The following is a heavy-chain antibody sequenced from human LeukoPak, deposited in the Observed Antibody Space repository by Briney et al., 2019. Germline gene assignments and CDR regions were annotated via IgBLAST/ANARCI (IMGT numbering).Heavy chain of an antibody. V-gene: IGHV1-2*02. J-gene: IGHJ4*02. CDR2: INPNSGDT. CDR1: GYTFTGYH. Sequence: SVKVSCKASGYTFTGYHMHWVRQAPGQGLGWMGCINPNSGDTNYAQRFQGRVTMTRDTSITTAYMELSSLRSDDTAVYYCARELYGSGTYGFDYWGQGTLVTVSS. CDR3: ARELYGSGTYGFDY. D-gene: IGHD3-10*01.